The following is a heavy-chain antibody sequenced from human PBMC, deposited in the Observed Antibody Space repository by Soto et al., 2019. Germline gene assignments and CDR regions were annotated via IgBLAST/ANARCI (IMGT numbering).Heavy chain of an antibody. J-gene: IGHJ4*02. CDR1: GFTFSSYW. CDR2: INSDGSST. CDR3: ARDLNYYGSGSYLDY. Sequence: GGSLRLSCAASGFTFSSYWMHWVRQAPGKGLVWVSRINSDGSSTSYADSVKGRFTISRDNAKNTLYLQMNSLRAEDTAVYYCARDLNYYGSGSYLDYWGQGTLVTVSS. V-gene: IGHV3-74*01. D-gene: IGHD3-10*01.